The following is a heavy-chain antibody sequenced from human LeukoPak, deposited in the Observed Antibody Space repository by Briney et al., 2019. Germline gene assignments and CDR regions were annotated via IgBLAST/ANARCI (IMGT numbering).Heavy chain of an antibody. D-gene: IGHD2-2*01. V-gene: IGHV4-34*01. J-gene: IGHJ4*02. CDR2: INHSGST. Sequence: SETLSLTCAVYGGSFSGYYWSWIRQPPGKGLEWIGEINHSGSTNYNQSLKSRVTISVDTSKNQFSLKLSSVTAADTAVYYCARVGFGLFRCSSTSCYSYFDYWGQGTLVTVSS. CDR3: ARVGFGLFRCSSTSCYSYFDY. CDR1: GGSFSGYY.